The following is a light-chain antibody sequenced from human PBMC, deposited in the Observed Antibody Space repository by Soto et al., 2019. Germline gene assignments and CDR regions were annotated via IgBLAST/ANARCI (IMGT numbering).Light chain of an antibody. J-gene: IGKJ4*01. CDR3: LQDYNYPLT. CDR2: AAS. Sequence: AIQMTQSPSSLSASVGDRVTITCRASLDIRNDLGWYQRKPGKAPKLLIYAASSLQSGVPSRFSGSGSGTDFTLTISSLQPEDFATYYCLQDYNYPLTFGGGTKVEIK. CDR1: LDIRND. V-gene: IGKV1-6*01.